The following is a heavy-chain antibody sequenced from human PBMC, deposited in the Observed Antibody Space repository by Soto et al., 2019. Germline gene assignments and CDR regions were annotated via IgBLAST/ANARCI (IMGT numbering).Heavy chain of an antibody. V-gene: IGHV3-30*18. D-gene: IGHD3-16*01. Sequence: PGGSLRLSCAASGFTFSSYGMHWVRQAPGKGLEWVAVISYDGSNKYYADSVKGRFTISRDNSKNTLYLQMNSLRAEDTAVYYCAKDLVKYYDYIWGSSPPGYWGQRTLVTVSS. CDR3: AKDLVKYYDYIWGSSPPGY. CDR1: GFTFSSYG. CDR2: ISYDGSNK. J-gene: IGHJ4*02.